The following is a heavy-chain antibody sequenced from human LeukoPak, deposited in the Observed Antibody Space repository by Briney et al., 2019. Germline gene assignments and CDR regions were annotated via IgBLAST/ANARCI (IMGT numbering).Heavy chain of an antibody. CDR2: INHSGST. CDR1: GGSFSGYY. CDR3: ARGLTSEGYSSGWEGIDY. Sequence: SETLSLTCAVYGGSFSGYYWSWIRQPPGKGLEWIGEINHSGSTNYNPSLKSRVTISVDTSKNQFSLKLSSVTAADTAAYYCARGLTSEGYSSGWEGIDYWGQGTLVTVSS. V-gene: IGHV4-34*01. J-gene: IGHJ4*02. D-gene: IGHD6-19*01.